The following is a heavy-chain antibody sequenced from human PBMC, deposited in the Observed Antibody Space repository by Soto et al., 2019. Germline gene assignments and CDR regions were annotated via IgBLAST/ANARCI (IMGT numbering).Heavy chain of an antibody. D-gene: IGHD6-19*01. CDR1: GYTFTSYG. V-gene: IGHV1-18*01. J-gene: IGHJ4*02. CDR3: ARDGSGRAIFDS. Sequence: QVQLVQSGGEVKKPGASVKVSCRASGYTFTSYGISWVRQAPGQGLEWLGWTSAYMVTNYAQKFQGRVTMTTDTSTSRAYMELRSLRFDDTAVYYCARDGSGRAIFDSWGQGPLVAVSS. CDR2: TSAYMVT.